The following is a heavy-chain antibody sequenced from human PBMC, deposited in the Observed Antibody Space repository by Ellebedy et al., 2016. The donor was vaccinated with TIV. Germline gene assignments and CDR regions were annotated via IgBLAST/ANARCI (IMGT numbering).Heavy chain of an antibody. J-gene: IGHJ6*03. CDR1: GFTFDDYA. CDR2: ISRNSGSI. D-gene: IGHD4-11*01. V-gene: IGHV3-9*01. Sequence: SLKISXAASGFTFDDYAMHWVRQAPGKGLEWVSGISRNSGSIGYADSVKGRFTISRDNAKNSLYLQMNSLRAEDTALYYCAKDGLQLGPGGYYYYMDVWGKGTTVTVSS. CDR3: AKDGLQLGPGGYYYYMDV.